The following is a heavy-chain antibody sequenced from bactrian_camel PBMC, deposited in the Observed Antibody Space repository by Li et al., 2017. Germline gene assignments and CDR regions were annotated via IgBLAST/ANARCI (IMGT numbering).Heavy chain of an antibody. CDR3: AADVCPPVWWLLVGPEEYTN. CDR2: IDGDDSL. CDR1: GFISSNHC. J-gene: IGHJ4*01. Sequence: HVQLVESGGGSVQVGESLIISCAASGFISSNHCVAWFREGPGKEREGVAVIDGDDSLGYDPSVQGRFTISTDSAMQTVFLQMRSLKPEDTGMYYCAADVCPPVWWLLVGPEEYTNWGQGTQVTVSS. V-gene: IGHV3S53*01. D-gene: IGHD2*01.